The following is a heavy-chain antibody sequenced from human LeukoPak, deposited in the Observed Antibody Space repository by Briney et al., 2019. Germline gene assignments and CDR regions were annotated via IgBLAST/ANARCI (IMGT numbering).Heavy chain of an antibody. CDR2: IYYSGST. V-gene: IGHV4-59*12. CDR1: GGSISSYY. Sequence: SETLSLTCTVSGGSISSYYWSWIRQPPGKGLEWIGYIYYSGSTNYNPSLKSRVTISVDTSKNQFSLKLSSVTAADTAVYYCAREYSSSSGKNAFDIWGQGTMVTVSS. CDR3: AREYSSSSGKNAFDI. J-gene: IGHJ3*02. D-gene: IGHD6-6*01.